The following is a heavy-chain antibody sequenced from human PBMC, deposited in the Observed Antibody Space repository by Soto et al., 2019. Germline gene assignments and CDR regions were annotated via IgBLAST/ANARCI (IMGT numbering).Heavy chain of an antibody. D-gene: IGHD3-16*02. CDR2: ISYDGSNK. CDR1: GFTFSGHA. Sequence: GGSLRLSCAASGFTFSGHAMHWVRQAPGKGLEWVAIISYDGSNKYYADSVKDRFTFSRDNSKNTLYLQMNSLRAEDTAVYYCARDPYYDYVWGSYRPTAVGVDYWGQGILVTVSS. V-gene: IGHV3-30-3*01. J-gene: IGHJ4*02. CDR3: ARDPYYDYVWGSYRPTAVGVDY.